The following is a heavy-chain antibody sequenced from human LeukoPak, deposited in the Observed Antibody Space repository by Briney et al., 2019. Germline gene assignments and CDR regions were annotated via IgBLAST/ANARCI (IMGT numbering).Heavy chain of an antibody. CDR2: ISSSSSYI. Sequence: PGGSLRLSCAASGFTFSSYSMNWVRQAPGKGLEWVSSISSSSSYIYYADSVKGRFTISRDNAKNSLYLQMNSLRAEDTAVYYCAREDSGLLWFGEFAGWGQGTLVTVSS. CDR1: GFTFSSYS. V-gene: IGHV3-21*01. J-gene: IGHJ4*02. CDR3: AREDSGLLWFGEFAG. D-gene: IGHD3-10*01.